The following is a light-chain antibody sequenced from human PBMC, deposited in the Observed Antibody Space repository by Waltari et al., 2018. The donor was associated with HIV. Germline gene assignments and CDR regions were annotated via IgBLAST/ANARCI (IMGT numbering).Light chain of an antibody. J-gene: IGLJ2*01. CDR1: SSDISTYSF. CDR2: DVD. Sequence: QSALTQPASVSASPGQSITISCTGTSSDISTYSFVSWYQKHPDKAPKLLIYDVDNRHSGVSRRFSGSKSGDTASLTISSIQADDEADYYCSSYTTTNTVVFGGGTKFTVL. V-gene: IGLV2-14*03. CDR3: SSYTTTNTVV.